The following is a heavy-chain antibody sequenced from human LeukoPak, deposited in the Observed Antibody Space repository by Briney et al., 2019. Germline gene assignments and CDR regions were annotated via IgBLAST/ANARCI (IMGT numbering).Heavy chain of an antibody. CDR1: GYTFTRYS. CDR3: ARDYNSATEY. CDR2: INTNTGNP. Sequence: ASVKVSCKASGYTFTRYSMSWVRQAPGQGLGWMGWINTNTGNPTYAQGFTGRSIFSLDTSVSTAYLQISSLKAEDTAVYYCARDYNSATEYWGQGTLVTVSS. V-gene: IGHV7-4-1*02. D-gene: IGHD5-24*01. J-gene: IGHJ4*02.